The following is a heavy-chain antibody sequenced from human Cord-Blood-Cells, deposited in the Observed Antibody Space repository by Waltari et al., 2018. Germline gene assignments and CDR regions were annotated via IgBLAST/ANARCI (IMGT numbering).Heavy chain of an antibody. Sequence: QLQLQESGPGLVKPSETLSLTCTVSGGSISSSSYSWGWIRQHPGKGLEWIGSIYYSGSTYYNPSLKSRVTISVDTSKNQFSLKLSSVTAADTAVYYCAVTVTNWFDPWGQGTLVTVSS. CDR1: GGSISSSSYS. CDR2: IYYSGST. CDR3: AVTVTNWFDP. J-gene: IGHJ5*02. V-gene: IGHV4-39*01. D-gene: IGHD4-17*01.